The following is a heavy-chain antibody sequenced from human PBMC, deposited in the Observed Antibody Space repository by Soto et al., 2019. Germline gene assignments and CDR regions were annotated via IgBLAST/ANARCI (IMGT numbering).Heavy chain of an antibody. D-gene: IGHD2-2*01. CDR2: IYPGDSDT. CDR3: ARWVVPAANYYYYGMDV. CDR1: GYSFTSYW. Sequence: GESLKISCKGSGYSFTSYWIGWVLQMPWKGLEWMGIIYPGDSDTRYSPSFQGQVTISADKSISTAYLQWSSLKASDTAMYYCARWVVPAANYYYYGMDVWGQGTTVTVSS. J-gene: IGHJ6*02. V-gene: IGHV5-51*01.